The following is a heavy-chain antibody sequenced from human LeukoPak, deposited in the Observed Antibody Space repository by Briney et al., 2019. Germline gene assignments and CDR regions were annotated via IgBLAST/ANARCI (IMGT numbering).Heavy chain of an antibody. J-gene: IGHJ4*02. CDR2: INTNTGDP. D-gene: IGHD2-15*01. Sequence: ASVKVSCKASGYTFTSYAMNWVRQAPGQGLEWMGWINTNTGDPTYAQGFTGRFVFSLDTSVSTAYLQISSLKAEDTAVYYCARMYCSGGSCYGDDYWGQGTLVTVSS. V-gene: IGHV7-4-1*02. CDR3: ARMYCSGGSCYGDDY. CDR1: GYTFTSYA.